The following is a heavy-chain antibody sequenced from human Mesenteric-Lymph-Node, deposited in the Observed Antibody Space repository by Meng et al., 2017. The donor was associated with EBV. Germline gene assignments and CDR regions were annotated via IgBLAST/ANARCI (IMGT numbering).Heavy chain of an antibody. V-gene: IGHV2-5*02. J-gene: IGHJ4*02. Sequence: QITLKESCSQLVKPNGTLTRTLTFSGFSLSTTGVGVGWIRQSPGKAPEWLTLIYWDDDKRYSPSLRSRLTVTKDTSKNQVVLTMTNMDPVDTATYYCARRPYSWNFDFWGQGTLVTVSS. CDR1: GFSLSTTGVG. CDR2: IYWDDDK. CDR3: ARRPYSWNFDF. D-gene: IGHD1-26*01.